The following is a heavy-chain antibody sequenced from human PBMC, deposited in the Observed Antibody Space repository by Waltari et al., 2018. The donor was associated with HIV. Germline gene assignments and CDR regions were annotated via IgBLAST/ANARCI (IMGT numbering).Heavy chain of an antibody. Sequence: EVQLLESGGALAQPGGSLRLSCAASGFTFSSYAMSWVRQAPGKGMEWVSSISGGGGGTDYADSGEGRFTISRDNSKNTLSLQMNSLRAEDTALYYCAKQGWSVDQGEGYWGQGTLVTVSS. CDR1: GFTFSSYA. CDR3: AKQGWSVDQGEGY. V-gene: IGHV3-23*01. D-gene: IGHD3-3*01. CDR2: ISGGGGGT. J-gene: IGHJ4*02.